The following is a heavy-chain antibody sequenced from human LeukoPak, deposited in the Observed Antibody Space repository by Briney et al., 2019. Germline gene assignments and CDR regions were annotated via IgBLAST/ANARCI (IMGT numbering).Heavy chain of an antibody. CDR2: ISPGSDYT. CDR1: GSTFSGYF. J-gene: IGHJ4*02. Sequence: GGSLRLSCAASGSTFSGYFMNWIRQAPGKGLEWVSYISPGSDYTNYADSVKGRFTISRDNAKNSLYLQMNSLRAEDTAVYFCARSGYSGYDPDYWGQGTLVTVSP. D-gene: IGHD5-12*01. V-gene: IGHV3-11*06. CDR3: ARSGYSGYDPDY.